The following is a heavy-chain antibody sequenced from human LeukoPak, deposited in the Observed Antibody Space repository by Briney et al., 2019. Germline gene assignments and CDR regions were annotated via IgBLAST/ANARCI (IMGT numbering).Heavy chain of an antibody. Sequence: SETLSLSCTVSGGSISSYYWRWIRQPPGKGLEWIGYIYYSGSTNYNLSLKGRVTRSVDTSKNQFSLKLSSVTAADTAVYYCASFLCGGDCYVDYWGRGTLVTVSS. CDR3: ASFLCGGDCYVDY. CDR2: IYYSGST. D-gene: IGHD2-21*02. CDR1: GGSISSYY. J-gene: IGHJ4*02. V-gene: IGHV4-59*01.